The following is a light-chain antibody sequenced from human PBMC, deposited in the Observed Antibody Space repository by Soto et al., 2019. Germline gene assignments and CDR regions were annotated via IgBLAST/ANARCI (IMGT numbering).Light chain of an antibody. CDR3: SSYTSSSTHNYV. CDR1: SSDVGGYNY. J-gene: IGLJ1*01. Sequence: QSVLAQPASVSGSPGQSITISCTGTSSDVGGYNYVSWYQQHPGKAPKLMIYEVSNRPSGVSNRFSGSKSGNTASLTISGLQAEDEADYYCSSYTSSSTHNYVFGTGTKVPS. V-gene: IGLV2-14*01. CDR2: EVS.